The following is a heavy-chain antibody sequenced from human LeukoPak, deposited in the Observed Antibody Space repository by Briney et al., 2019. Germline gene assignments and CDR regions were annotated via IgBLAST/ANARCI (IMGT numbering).Heavy chain of an antibody. V-gene: IGHV4-61*08. CDR2: IYYSGST. J-gene: IGHJ4*02. D-gene: IGHD1-26*01. CDR3: ARDRVGATLD. Sequence: SETLSLTCTVSGGSISSGDYYWSWIRQPPGKGLEWIGYIYYSGSTNYNPSLKSRVTISVDTSKNQFSLKLSSVTAADTAVYYCARDRVGATLDWGQGTLVTVSS. CDR1: GGSISSGDYY.